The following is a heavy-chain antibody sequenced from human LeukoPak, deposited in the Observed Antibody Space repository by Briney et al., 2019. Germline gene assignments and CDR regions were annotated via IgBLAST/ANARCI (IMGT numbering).Heavy chain of an antibody. CDR1: GASISSATYH. V-gene: IGHV4-39*07. J-gene: IGHJ4*02. Sequence: SETLSLTCTVSGASISSATYHWGWIRQPPGKGLEWIGSIYYRGNTYHNPSLKSRLTISVDTSKNQFSLKLSSVTAAGTAVYYCARLSNGNPGDYWGQGTLVTVSS. CDR3: ARLSNGNPGDY. D-gene: IGHD2-8*01. CDR2: IYYRGNT.